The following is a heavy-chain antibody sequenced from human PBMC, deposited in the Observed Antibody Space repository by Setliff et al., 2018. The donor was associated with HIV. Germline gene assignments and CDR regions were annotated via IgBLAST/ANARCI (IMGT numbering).Heavy chain of an antibody. Sequence: GESLKISCKGSGYSFTNYWIGWVRQVPGKGLEWMGIIYPADSDTRYSPSFQGQVTISADKSISTAYLQWSSLRASDTAVYYCARHTRKLELLEWLSTSYYYFYYMDVWGKGTAVTVSS. J-gene: IGHJ6*03. CDR2: IYPADSDT. CDR3: ARHTRKLELLEWLSTSYYYFYYMDV. CDR1: GYSFTNYW. V-gene: IGHV5-51*01. D-gene: IGHD3-3*01.